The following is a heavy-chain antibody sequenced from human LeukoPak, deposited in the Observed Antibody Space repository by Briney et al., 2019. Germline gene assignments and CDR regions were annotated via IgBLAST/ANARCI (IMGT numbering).Heavy chain of an antibody. CDR3: ARQGAALKFHFLYMDV. CDR2: ISSDGVSE. V-gene: IGHV3-30*01. Sequence: GGSLRLSCAASGFTFTNYALHWVRQAPGMGLEWVAVISSDGVSEHYADSAKGRVTISRDDFKNTVHLQMQSLRAEDTAVYYCARQGAALKFHFLYMDVWGNGTTVIVSS. J-gene: IGHJ6*03. CDR1: GFTFTNYA. D-gene: IGHD3-3*02.